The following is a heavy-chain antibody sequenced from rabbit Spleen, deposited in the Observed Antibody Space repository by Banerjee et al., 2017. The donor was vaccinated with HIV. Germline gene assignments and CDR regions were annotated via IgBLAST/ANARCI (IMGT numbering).Heavy chain of an antibody. CDR2: IYAGSGSGGNT. CDR1: GFSFSSGYY. Sequence: QSLEESGGGLVQPEGSLTLTCTVSGFSFSSGYYMCWVRQAPGKGLEWIACIYAGSGSGGNTYYASWAKGRFTISKTSSTTVTLQMTSLTAADTATYFCARDGNFGGYYSYAYGAFNPWGPGTLVTVS. V-gene: IGHV1S40*01. D-gene: IGHD1-1*01. J-gene: IGHJ2*02. CDR3: ARDGNFGGYYSYAYGAFNP.